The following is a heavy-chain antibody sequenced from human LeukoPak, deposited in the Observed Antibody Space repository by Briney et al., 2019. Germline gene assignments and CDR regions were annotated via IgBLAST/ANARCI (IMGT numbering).Heavy chain of an antibody. Sequence: ASVKVSCKASGYTFTCYGISWVRQAPGQGLEWMGWISAYNGNTNYAQKLQGRVTMTTDTSTSTAYMELRSLRSDDTAVYYCARGSPRYCSGGSCYDAGDYWGQGTLVTVSS. J-gene: IGHJ4*02. CDR2: ISAYNGNT. V-gene: IGHV1-18*01. CDR3: ARGSPRYCSGGSCYDAGDY. D-gene: IGHD2-15*01. CDR1: GYTFTCYG.